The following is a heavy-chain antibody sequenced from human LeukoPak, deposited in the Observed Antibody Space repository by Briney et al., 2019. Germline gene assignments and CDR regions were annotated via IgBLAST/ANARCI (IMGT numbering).Heavy chain of an antibody. CDR3: AKGGARPTGYYYYMDV. J-gene: IGHJ6*03. CDR2: ISSSGSTI. CDR1: GFTFSDYY. V-gene: IGHV3-11*04. Sequence: PGGSLRLSCAASGFTFSDYYMSWIRQAPGKGLEWVSHISSSGSTIYYADSVKGRFTISRDNAKNSLYLQMNSLRAEDTAVYYCAKGGARPTGYYYYMDVWGKGTTVTVSS.